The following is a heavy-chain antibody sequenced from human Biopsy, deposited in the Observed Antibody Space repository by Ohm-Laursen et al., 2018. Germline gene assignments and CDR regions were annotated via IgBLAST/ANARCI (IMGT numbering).Heavy chain of an antibody. CDR1: GGSITADF. CDR2: RFHSGSP. D-gene: IGHD5-24*01. Sequence: SETLSLTCTVSGGSITADFWTWIRQTPGERLEWIGYRFHSGSPMYNPSLKSRVTISVDTSKSQFSLNLNSVTAADTAVYYCARDFRAGSGFLRSNNHYCGMDVWGPGTRVTVSS. CDR3: ARDFRAGSGFLRSNNHYCGMDV. V-gene: IGHV4-59*01. J-gene: IGHJ6*02.